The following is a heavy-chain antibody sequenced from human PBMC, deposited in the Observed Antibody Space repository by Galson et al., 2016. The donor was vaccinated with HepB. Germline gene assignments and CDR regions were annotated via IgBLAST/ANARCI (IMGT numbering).Heavy chain of an antibody. J-gene: IGHJ6*02. Sequence: SLRLSCAASGFMFSAYVMAWIRQTPEKGLQCVAYISARSDVIYHVDSVEGRFTISRDNAQSSLFLQMNSLRVEDSAIYYCVRGDYGSDIWGQGTTVTVSS. CDR1: GFMFSAYV. CDR2: ISARSDVI. CDR3: VRGDYGSDI. V-gene: IGHV3-11*01. D-gene: IGHD3-10*01.